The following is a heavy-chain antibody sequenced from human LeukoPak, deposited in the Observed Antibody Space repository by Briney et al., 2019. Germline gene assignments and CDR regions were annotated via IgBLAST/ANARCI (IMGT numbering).Heavy chain of an antibody. Sequence: ASVKVSCKASGYSFTNYDINWVRQATGQGLEWMGWMNPKSGDTGYSQKFQGRVFITRDTSINTAYMELSSLGSDDTAVYYCARYCSSTSCYADDAFDIWGQGTMVTVSS. J-gene: IGHJ3*02. CDR3: ARYCSSTSCYADDAFDI. CDR2: MNPKSGDT. D-gene: IGHD2-2*01. V-gene: IGHV1-8*03. CDR1: GYSFTNYD.